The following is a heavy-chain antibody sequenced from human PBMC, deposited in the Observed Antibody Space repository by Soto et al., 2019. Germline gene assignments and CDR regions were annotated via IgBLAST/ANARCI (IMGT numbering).Heavy chain of an antibody. D-gene: IGHD6-13*01. Sequence: PSETLSLTCTVSGGSISSYYWSWIRQPPGKGLEWIGYIYYSGSTNYNPSLKSRVTISVDTSKNQFSLKLSSVTAADTAVYYCARDVRSSSWYSWFDPWGQGTLVTVSS. V-gene: IGHV4-59*01. J-gene: IGHJ5*02. CDR3: ARDVRSSSWYSWFDP. CDR2: IYYSGST. CDR1: GGSISSYY.